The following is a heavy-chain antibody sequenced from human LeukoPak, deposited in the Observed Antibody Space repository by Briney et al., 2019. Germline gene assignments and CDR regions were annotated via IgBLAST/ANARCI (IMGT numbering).Heavy chain of an antibody. CDR2: IIPMIGTA. D-gene: IGHD3-10*01. CDR1: GYTFTIYG. Sequence: ASVKVSCKASGYTFTIYGISWVRQAPGQGLEWMGGIIPMIGTADYGQKFQGRVTITADESTRTAYMELSSLRSEDTAVYYCARDSRRWELQNYYYYMDVWGKGTTVTVSS. J-gene: IGHJ6*03. V-gene: IGHV1-69*13. CDR3: ARDSRRWELQNYYYYMDV.